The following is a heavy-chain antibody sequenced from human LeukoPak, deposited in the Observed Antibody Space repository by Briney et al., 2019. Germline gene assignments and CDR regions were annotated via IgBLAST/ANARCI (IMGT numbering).Heavy chain of an antibody. CDR2: ISYNGSNK. D-gene: IGHD3-3*01. J-gene: IGHJ4*02. Sequence: GGSLRLSCEVSGFTFSSNAMHWVRQAPGKGLEWVAVISYNGSNKNFADSVKGRFTVSRDNSKHTLYLHMNSLRSDDTAMYYCATGGKFDFWSGYHIDNWGQGTLVTVSS. CDR1: GFTFSSNA. CDR3: ATGGKFDFWSGYHIDN. V-gene: IGHV3-30*04.